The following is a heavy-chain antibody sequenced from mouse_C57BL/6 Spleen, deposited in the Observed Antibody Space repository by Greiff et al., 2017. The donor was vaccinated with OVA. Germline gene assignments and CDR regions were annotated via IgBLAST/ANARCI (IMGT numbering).Heavy chain of an antibody. J-gene: IGHJ3*01. V-gene: IGHV1-52*01. CDR2: IDPSDSET. Sequence: VQLQQPGAELVRPGSSVKLSRKASGYTFTSYWMHWVKQRPIQGLEWIGNIDPSDSETHYNQKFKDKATLTVDKSSSTAYMQLSSLTSEDSAVYYCARYYGYDDGFAYWGQGTLVTVSA. CDR1: GYTFTSYW. CDR3: ARYYGYDDGFAY. D-gene: IGHD2-2*01.